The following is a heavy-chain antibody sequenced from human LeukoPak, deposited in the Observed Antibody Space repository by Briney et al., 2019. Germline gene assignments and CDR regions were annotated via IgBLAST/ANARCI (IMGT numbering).Heavy chain of an antibody. CDR3: ATSYGGIHAEYFQH. D-gene: IGHD4-23*01. CDR1: GYTFTSYD. V-gene: IGHV1-8*01. J-gene: IGHJ1*01. Sequence: GASVKVSCKASGYTFTSYDINWVRQATGQGLEWMGWMNPNSGNTGYAQKFQGRVTMTRNTSISTAYMELGSLRSEDTAVYYCATSYGGIHAEYFQHWGQGTLVTVSS. CDR2: MNPNSGNT.